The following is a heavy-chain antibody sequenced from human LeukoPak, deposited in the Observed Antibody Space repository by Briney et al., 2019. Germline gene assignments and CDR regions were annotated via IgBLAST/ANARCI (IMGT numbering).Heavy chain of an antibody. CDR2: ISPSDGNT. Sequence: SGGSLRLSCEASGFTFSKYAMSWVRQAPGKGLEWVSAISPSDGNTFYARSVRGRFTISRDNSKNTLSLQMHSLRAEDTALYYCAKDSSVPYGITDWGQGTLVTVSS. D-gene: IGHD4-17*01. CDR1: GFTFSKYA. CDR3: AKDSSVPYGITD. V-gene: IGHV3-23*01. J-gene: IGHJ4*02.